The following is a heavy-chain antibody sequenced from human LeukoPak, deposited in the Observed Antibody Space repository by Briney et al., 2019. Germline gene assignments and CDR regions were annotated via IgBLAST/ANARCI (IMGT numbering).Heavy chain of an antibody. J-gene: IGHJ4*02. D-gene: IGHD1-14*01. CDR1: GFTVINNY. V-gene: IGHV3-66*02. CDR3: ARGNPSSRH. Sequence: GGSLRLSCAASGFTVINNYMYWVRQAPGKGLEWVSMFYSGGATYYIGSVKGRFTISRDNFKNTLNLQMNNLRPEDTAVYYCARGNPSSRHWGQGTLVTVSS. CDR2: FYSGGAT.